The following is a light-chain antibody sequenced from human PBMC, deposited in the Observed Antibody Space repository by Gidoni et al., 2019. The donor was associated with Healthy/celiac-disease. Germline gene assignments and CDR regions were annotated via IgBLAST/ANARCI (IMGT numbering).Light chain of an antibody. CDR3: QQYGSSPPRLT. J-gene: IGKJ4*01. CDR2: GAS. CDR1: QSVSSSY. V-gene: IGKV3-20*01. Sequence: DIVLTQSPATLSLSPGERATHSCRASQSVSSSYLAWYQQKPGQAPRLLIYGASSRATGIPDRFSGSGSGTDFTLTISRLEPDDFAVYYCQQYGSSPPRLTFGGGTKVEIK.